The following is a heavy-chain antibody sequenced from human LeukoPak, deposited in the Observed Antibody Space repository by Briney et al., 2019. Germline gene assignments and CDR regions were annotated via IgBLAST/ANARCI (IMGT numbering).Heavy chain of an antibody. CDR1: GASISTYY. CDR2: IYYSGNT. CDR3: ARVQGMSGYFLIDL. D-gene: IGHD3-3*01. Sequence: SETLSLTCTVSGASISTYYWSWVRQPPGKGLEWIGYIYYSGNTNYNPSLKSRVTISVDTSKNQLSLRLNSVTAADTAVYYCARVQGMSGYFLIDLWGQGTLVTVSS. V-gene: IGHV4-59*01. J-gene: IGHJ5*02.